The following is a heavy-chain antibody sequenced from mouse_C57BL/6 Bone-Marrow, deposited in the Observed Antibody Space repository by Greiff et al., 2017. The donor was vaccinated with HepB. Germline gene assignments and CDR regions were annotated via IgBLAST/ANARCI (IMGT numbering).Heavy chain of an antibody. CDR3: ARDYGSGY. D-gene: IGHD1-1*01. CDR2: IDPSDSYT. CDR1: GYTFTSYW. Sequence: VQLQQPGAELVMPGASVKLSCKASGYTFTSYWMHWVKQRPGQGLEWIGEIDPSDSYTNYNQKFKGKSTLTVDKSSSTAYMQLSSVTSEDSAVYYCARDYGSGYWGQGTTLTVSS. J-gene: IGHJ2*01. V-gene: IGHV1-69*01.